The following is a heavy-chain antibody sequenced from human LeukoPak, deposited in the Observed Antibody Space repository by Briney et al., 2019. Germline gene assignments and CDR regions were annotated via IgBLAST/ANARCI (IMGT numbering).Heavy chain of an antibody. J-gene: IGHJ4*02. CDR2: INPSGGST. V-gene: IGHV1-46*01. CDR1: GYTFTSYY. Sequence: ASVKVSCKASGYTFTSYYMHWVRQAPGQELEWMGIINPSGGSTSYAQKFQGRVTMTRDTSTSTVYMELSSLRSEDTAVYYCARDGGNCGGDCYSFYFDYWGQGTLVTVSS. D-gene: IGHD2-21*02. CDR3: ARDGGNCGGDCYSFYFDY.